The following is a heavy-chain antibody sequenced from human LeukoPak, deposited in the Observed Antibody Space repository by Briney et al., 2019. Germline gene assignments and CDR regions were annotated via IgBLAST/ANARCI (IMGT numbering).Heavy chain of an antibody. CDR2: IIPIFGTA. Sequence: SVKVSCKASGGTFSSYAISWVRQAPGQGLEWMGRIIPIFGTANYAQKFQGRVTITTDESTSTAYMELSSLRSEDTAVYYCARTYCGGDCYSYFDYWGQGTLVTVSS. CDR1: GGTFSSYA. V-gene: IGHV1-69*05. J-gene: IGHJ4*02. CDR3: ARTYCGGDCYSYFDY. D-gene: IGHD2-21*02.